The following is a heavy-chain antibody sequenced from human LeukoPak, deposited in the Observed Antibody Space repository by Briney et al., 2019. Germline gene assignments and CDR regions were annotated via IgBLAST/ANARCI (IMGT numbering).Heavy chain of an antibody. CDR3: ASARPTSSWTAFGI. Sequence: GGSLRLSCAASGFTFSSYVMHWVRQAPGKGLEWVTIIWFDGSNKYYADSVKGRFTISRDNSKNTLYLQMNSLRAEDTAVYYCASARPTSSWTAFGIWGQGTMVTVSS. CDR2: IWFDGSNK. CDR1: GFTFSSYV. V-gene: IGHV3-33*01. J-gene: IGHJ3*02. D-gene: IGHD6-13*01.